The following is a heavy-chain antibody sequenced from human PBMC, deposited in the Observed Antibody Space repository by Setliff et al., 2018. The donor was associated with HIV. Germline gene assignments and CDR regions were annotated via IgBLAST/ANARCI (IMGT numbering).Heavy chain of an antibody. D-gene: IGHD5-12*01. CDR2: ISTYNGNT. J-gene: IGHJ4*02. Sequence: WASVKVSCKASGYTFTGYYMHWVRQAPGQGLEWMGWISTYNGNTDYAQKLRGRVTMTTDTSTSTAYMELRSLRSDDSAIYYCVRDEKRAAGGSLYYFDLWGQGTLVTVSS. V-gene: IGHV1-18*04. CDR3: VRDEKRAAGGSLYYFDL. CDR1: GYTFTGYY.